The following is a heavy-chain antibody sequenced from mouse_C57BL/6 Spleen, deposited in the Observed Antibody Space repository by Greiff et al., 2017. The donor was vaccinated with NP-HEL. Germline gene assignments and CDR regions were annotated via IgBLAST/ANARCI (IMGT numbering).Heavy chain of an antibody. CDR2: INPNNGGT. V-gene: IGHV1-26*01. D-gene: IGHD1-1*01. J-gene: IGHJ4*01. CDR3: ARRAFHYYGSSYNAMDY. Sequence: EVQLQQSGPELVKPGASVKISCKASGYTFTDYYMNWVKQSHGKSLEWIGDINPNNGGTSYNQKFKGKATLTVDKSSSTAYMELRSLTSEDSAVYYCARRAFHYYGSSYNAMDYWGQGTSVTVSS. CDR1: GYTFTDYY.